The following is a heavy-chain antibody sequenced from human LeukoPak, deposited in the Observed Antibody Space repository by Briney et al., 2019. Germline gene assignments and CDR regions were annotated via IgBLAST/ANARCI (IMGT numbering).Heavy chain of an antibody. CDR2: ISSSSSYI. J-gene: IGHJ4*02. CDR3: ARDARGGRYCSSTSCPDHSFDY. Sequence: GGSLRLSCAASGFTFSSYSMNWVRQAPGKGLEWVSSISSSSSYIYYADSVKGRFTISRDNAKNSLYLQMNSLRAEDTAVYYCARDARGGRYCSSTSCPDHSFDYWGQGTLVTVSS. D-gene: IGHD2-2*01. V-gene: IGHV3-21*01. CDR1: GFTFSSYS.